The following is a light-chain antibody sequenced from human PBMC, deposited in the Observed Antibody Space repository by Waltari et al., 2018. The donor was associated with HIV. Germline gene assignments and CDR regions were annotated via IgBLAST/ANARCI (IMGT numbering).Light chain of an antibody. CDR1: RPNIGAGYT. CDR3: QSYDSSLSGYV. Sequence: QSVLTQPPSVSGAPGQRVTITCTGSRPNIGAGYTVHWYQQLPGTAPKLLIYDNTNRPSGVPDRISGSKSGTSASLAITGLQAEDEADYYCQSYDSSLSGYVFGTGTKVTVL. V-gene: IGLV1-40*01. J-gene: IGLJ1*01. CDR2: DNT.